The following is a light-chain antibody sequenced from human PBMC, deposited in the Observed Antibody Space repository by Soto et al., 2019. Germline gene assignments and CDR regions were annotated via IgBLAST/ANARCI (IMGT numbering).Light chain of an antibody. J-gene: IGKJ1*01. V-gene: IGKV3-15*01. CDR1: QSVSSN. CDR3: QQYNNWPPRT. Sequence: EIVMTQSPATLSVSPGERATLSCRASQSVSSNLAWYQQKPGQAPRLLIYGASTRATGIPARFSGSRSGTEFTLTISGLQSEDFAVYYCQQYNNWPPRTFGQGTKVEVK. CDR2: GAS.